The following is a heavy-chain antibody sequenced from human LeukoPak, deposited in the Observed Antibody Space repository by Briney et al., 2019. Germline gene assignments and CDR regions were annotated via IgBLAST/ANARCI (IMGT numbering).Heavy chain of an antibody. CDR3: ARDREGVYSNTIFDY. D-gene: IGHD6-13*01. Sequence: ASVKVSCKASGYTFTSYYMHWVRQAPGQGLEWMGIINPSGGSTSYAQKFQGRVTMTRDMSTSTVYMELSSLRSEDTAVYYCARDREGVYSNTIFDYWGQGTLVTVSS. J-gene: IGHJ4*02. CDR1: GYTFTSYY. V-gene: IGHV1-46*01. CDR2: INPSGGST.